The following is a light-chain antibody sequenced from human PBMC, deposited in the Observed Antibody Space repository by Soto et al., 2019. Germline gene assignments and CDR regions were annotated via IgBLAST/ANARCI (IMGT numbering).Light chain of an antibody. Sequence: SVVSQPPPTSWTPRHRGPISFSGSRPQLGSNYVYWYQQLPGTASKLLIYRNNQRPSGVPDRFSGSKSGTSASLAISVLWSEDEADYYCAAWDDSMSGPYVFGTGTKVTVL. J-gene: IGLJ1*01. CDR1: RPQLGSNY. V-gene: IGLV1-47*03. CDR2: RNN. CDR3: AAWDDSMSGPYV.